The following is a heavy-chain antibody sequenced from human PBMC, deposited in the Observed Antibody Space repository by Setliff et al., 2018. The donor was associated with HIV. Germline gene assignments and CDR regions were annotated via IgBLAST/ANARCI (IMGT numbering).Heavy chain of an antibody. Sequence: PSETLSLTCTVSGDSINGYYWSWFRQPPGRGLEWIGYIYSSGTTKYNPSLKSRVTILVDTSKNQFSLGLSSVTAADTAVYYCARRSAKSSFLYFDYWGQGTLVTVSS. CDR1: GDSINGYY. J-gene: IGHJ4*02. D-gene: IGHD3-16*02. V-gene: IGHV4-59*08. CDR2: IYSSGTT. CDR3: ARRSAKSSFLYFDY.